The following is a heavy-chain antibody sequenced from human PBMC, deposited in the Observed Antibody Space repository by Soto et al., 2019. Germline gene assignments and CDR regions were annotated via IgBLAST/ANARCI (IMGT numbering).Heavy chain of an antibody. V-gene: IGHV4-30-4*01. Sequence: SETLSLTCTVSGGSISSGDYYWSWIRQPPGKGLEWIGYIYYSGSTYYNPSLKSRVTISVDTSKNQFSLKLSSVTAADTAVYYCAIDWGARGGMDVWGQGTTVTVSS. D-gene: IGHD7-27*01. CDR3: AIDWGARGGMDV. J-gene: IGHJ6*02. CDR2: IYYSGST. CDR1: GGSISSGDYY.